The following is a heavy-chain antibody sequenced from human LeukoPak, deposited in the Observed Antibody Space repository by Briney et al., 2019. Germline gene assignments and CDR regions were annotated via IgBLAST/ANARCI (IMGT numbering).Heavy chain of an antibody. J-gene: IGHJ4*02. CDR1: GFTFSSYA. D-gene: IGHD3-22*01. CDR3: ARDRAMMPLFFDY. Sequence: PGGSLRLSCAASGFTFSSYAMHWVRQAPGKGLEWVAVISYDGSNKYYTDSVKGRFTISRDNSKNTLYLQMNSLRAEDTAVYYCARDRAMMPLFFDYWGQGTLVTVSS. V-gene: IGHV3-30*04. CDR2: ISYDGSNK.